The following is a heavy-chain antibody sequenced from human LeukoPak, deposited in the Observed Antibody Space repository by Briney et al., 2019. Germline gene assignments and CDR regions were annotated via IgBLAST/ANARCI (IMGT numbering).Heavy chain of an antibody. D-gene: IGHD3-22*01. CDR3: ASGVSSGYYIPDY. CDR2: INPNSGGT. Sequence: ASVKVSCKASGYTFTGYYMHWVRQAPGQGLEWMGRINPNSGGTNYAQKFQGRVTMTRDTSISTAYLELSRLRSDDTAVYYCASGVSSGYYIPDYWGQGTLVTVSS. J-gene: IGHJ4*02. CDR1: GYTFTGYY. V-gene: IGHV1-2*06.